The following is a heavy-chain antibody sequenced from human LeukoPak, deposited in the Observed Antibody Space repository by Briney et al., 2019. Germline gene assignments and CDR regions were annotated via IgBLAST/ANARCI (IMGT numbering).Heavy chain of an antibody. V-gene: IGHV3-11*01. D-gene: IGHD3-9*01. CDR3: ARDRFNSYDILTGYSFDY. Sequence: GGSLRLSCAASGFTFSDYYMSWIRQAPGKGLEWVSYISSSGSTIYYADSVKGRFTISRDNAKNSLYLQMNSLRAEDTAVYYCARDRFNSYDILTGYSFDYWGQGTLVTVSS. J-gene: IGHJ4*02. CDR2: ISSSGSTI. CDR1: GFTFSDYY.